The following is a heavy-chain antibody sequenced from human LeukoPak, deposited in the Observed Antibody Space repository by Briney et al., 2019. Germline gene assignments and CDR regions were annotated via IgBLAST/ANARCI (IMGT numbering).Heavy chain of an antibody. V-gene: IGHV3-48*03. CDR2: ISSSGNTI. CDR1: EFTFSSYE. J-gene: IGHJ4*02. D-gene: IGHD4/OR15-4a*01. CDR3: ARSEGGAHFDY. Sequence: GGSLRLSCAASEFTFSSYEMNWVRQDPGKGLEWVSYISSSGNTIYYADSAKGRFTISRDNAKNSLYLQMNSLRAEDTADYYCARSEGGAHFDYWGQGTRVTVSS.